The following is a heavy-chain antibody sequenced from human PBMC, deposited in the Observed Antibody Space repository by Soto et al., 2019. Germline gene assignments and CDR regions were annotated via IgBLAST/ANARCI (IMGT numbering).Heavy chain of an antibody. CDR2: ISSSSSYI. Sequence: GGSLRLSCAASGFTFSSYSMNWVRQAPGKGLEWVSSISSSSSYIYYADSVKGRFTISRDNAKNSLYLKMNSLRAEDTAVYYCARDLAAGNYYGMDVWGQGTTVTVSS. CDR3: ARDLAAGNYYGMDV. V-gene: IGHV3-21*01. D-gene: IGHD6-13*01. CDR1: GFTFSSYS. J-gene: IGHJ6*02.